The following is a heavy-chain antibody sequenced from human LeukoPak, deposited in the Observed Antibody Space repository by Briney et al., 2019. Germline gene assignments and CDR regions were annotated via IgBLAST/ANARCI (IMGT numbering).Heavy chain of an antibody. J-gene: IGHJ4*02. CDR1: GFTFSSYG. CDR3: AKGEIAARTYFDY. Sequence: GGSLRLSCAASGFTFSSYGMHWVRQAPGKGLEWVAFIRYDGSNKYYADSVKGRFTISRDNSKNTLYLQMSSLRAEDTAVYYCAKGEIAARTYFDYWGQGTLVTVSS. CDR2: IRYDGSNK. D-gene: IGHD6-6*01. V-gene: IGHV3-30*02.